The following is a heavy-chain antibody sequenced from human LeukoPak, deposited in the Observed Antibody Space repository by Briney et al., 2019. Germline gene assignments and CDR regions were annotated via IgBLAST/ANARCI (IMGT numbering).Heavy chain of an antibody. CDR1: GYTFTSYY. V-gene: IGHV1-46*01. Sequence: ASVKVSCKASGYTFTSYYMHWVRQAPGQGLEWMGIINPSGGSTSYAQKFQGRVTMTRDMSTSTVYMELSSLRSEDTAVYYCASNSGSYYGYYYYYYMDVWGKGTTVTISS. CDR2: INPSGGST. D-gene: IGHD1-26*01. CDR3: ASNSGSYYGYYYYYYMDV. J-gene: IGHJ6*03.